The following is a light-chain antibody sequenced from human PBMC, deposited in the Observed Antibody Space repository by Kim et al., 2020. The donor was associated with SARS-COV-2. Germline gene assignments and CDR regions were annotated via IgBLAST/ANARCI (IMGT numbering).Light chain of an antibody. V-gene: IGLV1-40*01. CDR1: SSNIGAGYD. J-gene: IGLJ2*01. CDR2: GNS. Sequence: QSVLTQPPSVSGAPGQMVTISCTGSSSNIGAGYDVHWYQQLPGTAPKLLIYGNSNRPSGVPDRFSGSKSGTSASLAITGLQAEDEADYYCQSYDSSLSAFVVFGGGTQLTVL. CDR3: QSYDSSLSAFVV.